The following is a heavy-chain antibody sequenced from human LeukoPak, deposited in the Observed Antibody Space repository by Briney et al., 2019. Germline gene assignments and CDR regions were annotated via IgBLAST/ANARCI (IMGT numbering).Heavy chain of an antibody. CDR3: ARVGAVAGYYYYYYMDV. J-gene: IGHJ6*03. D-gene: IGHD6-19*01. CDR2: IYTSGST. V-gene: IGHV4-4*07. Sequence: SETLSLTCTVSGGSISSYYWSWIRQPAGKGLEWIGRIYTSGSTNYNPSLKSRVTMSVDTSKNQFSLKLSSVTAADTAVYYCARVGAVAGYYYYYYMDVWGKGTTVTISS. CDR1: GGSISSYY.